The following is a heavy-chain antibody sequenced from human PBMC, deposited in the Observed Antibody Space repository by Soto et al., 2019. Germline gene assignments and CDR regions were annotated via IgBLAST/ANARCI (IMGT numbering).Heavy chain of an antibody. V-gene: IGHV4-30-4*01. J-gene: IGHJ5*02. D-gene: IGHD3-22*01. CDR3: ARDPFDYYDSSGGFDP. CDR2: IYYSGST. Sequence: PSETLSLTCTVSGGSISSGDYYWSWIRQPPGKGLEWIGYIYYSGSTYYNPSLKSRVTISVDTSKNQFSLKLSSVTAADTAVYYCARDPFDYYDSSGGFDPWGQGTLVTVSS. CDR1: GGSISSGDYY.